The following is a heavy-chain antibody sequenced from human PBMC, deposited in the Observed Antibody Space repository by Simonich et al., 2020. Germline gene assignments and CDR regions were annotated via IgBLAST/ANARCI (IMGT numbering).Heavy chain of an antibody. CDR3: AKDVAAAGTEYFQH. CDR2: ISWNSGSI. V-gene: IGHV3-9*01. CDR1: GFTFDDYA. J-gene: IGHJ1*01. D-gene: IGHD6-13*01. Sequence: EVQLVESGGGLVQPGRSLRLSCAASGFTFDDYAMHWVRQAPGKDLEGVSGISWNSGSIGYADSVKGRFTISRDNAKNSLYLQMNSLRAEDTALYYCAKDVAAAGTEYFQHWGQGTLVTVSS.